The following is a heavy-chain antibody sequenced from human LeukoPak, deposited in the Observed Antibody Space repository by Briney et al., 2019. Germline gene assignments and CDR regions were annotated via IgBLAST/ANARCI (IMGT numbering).Heavy chain of an antibody. D-gene: IGHD6-6*01. CDR1: GFTFSSYA. CDR2: TSNSGGST. J-gene: IGHJ4*02. V-gene: IGHV3-23*01. CDR3: AKETSSSFDY. Sequence: GGSLRLSCEASGFTFSSYAMNWVRQAPGKGLEWVSGTSNSGGSTYYADSVKGRFTISGDNSKNTLYLQMNSLRAEDTAVYYCAKETSSSFDYWGQGTLVTVSS.